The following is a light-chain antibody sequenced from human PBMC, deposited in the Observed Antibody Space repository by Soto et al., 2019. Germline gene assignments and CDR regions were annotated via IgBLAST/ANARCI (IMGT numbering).Light chain of an antibody. CDR2: DVS. Sequence: QSVLTQPASVSGSPGQSIAISRTGTSSDVGGFTYVSWFQQHPGIAPKLIIYDVSQRPSGVSDRFSGSKSGNTASLTISWLQAEDEADYYCSSYTSTSTYVFGTGTKLTVL. V-gene: IGLV2-14*03. J-gene: IGLJ1*01. CDR1: SSDVGGFTY. CDR3: SSYTSTSTYV.